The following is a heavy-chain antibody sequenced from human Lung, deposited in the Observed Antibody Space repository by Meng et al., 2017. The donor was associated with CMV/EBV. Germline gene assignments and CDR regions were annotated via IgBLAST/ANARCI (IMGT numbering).Heavy chain of an antibody. CDR1: GYSFTAYY. Sequence: ASXXVSXKASGYSFTAYYIHWVRQAPGQGLEWMGWISPNTGDTNYAQRFQGRVTLTRDTSISTVYMELRRLTSGDTAVYFCARDFVVLPAATYFDYWVQGTXVTVSS. J-gene: IGHJ4*02. CDR3: ARDFVVLPAATYFDY. V-gene: IGHV1-2*02. CDR2: ISPNTGDT. D-gene: IGHD2-2*01.